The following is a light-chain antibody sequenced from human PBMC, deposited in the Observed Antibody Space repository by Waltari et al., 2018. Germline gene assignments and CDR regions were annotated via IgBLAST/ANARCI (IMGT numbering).Light chain of an antibody. CDR1: NSDVGGYNY. CDR2: EVS. J-gene: IGLJ3*02. CDR3: ASYTSKTTWV. Sequence: QSALTQPASVSGSPGQSITISCTGTNSDVGGYNYVTWYQQDPGKAPKLMIYEVSNRPAGVSHRFSGSKSGNTASLTISGLQAEDESDYYCASYTSKTTWVFGGGTKLTVL. V-gene: IGLV2-14*01.